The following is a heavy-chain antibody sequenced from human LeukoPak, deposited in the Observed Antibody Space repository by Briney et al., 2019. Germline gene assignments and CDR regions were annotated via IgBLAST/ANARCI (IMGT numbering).Heavy chain of an antibody. V-gene: IGHV1-2*02. J-gene: IGHJ1*01. CDR2: MNPHSGET. D-gene: IGHD2-2*03. CDR3: ARGMDAEAFQN. CDR1: GYRFTAYP. Sequence: ASVKVSCKTSGYRFTAYPLHWVRQAPGQGLGWLGWMNPHSGETNNAQKFQGRVTMTRDTSISVAYMELSSLRSDDMAVYFCARGMDAEAFQNWGQGTLVIVSS.